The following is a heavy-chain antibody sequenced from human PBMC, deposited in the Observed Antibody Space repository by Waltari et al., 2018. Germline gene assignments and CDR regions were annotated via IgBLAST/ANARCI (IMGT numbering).Heavy chain of an antibody. CDR3: ARDLVGATAYGMDV. Sequence: EVQLVESGGGLVKPGGSLRLSCAASGFTFSNAWMNWVRQAPGKGLEWVGRIKSKTDGWTTDYAAPVKGRFTISRDNAKNSLYLQMNSLRAEDTAVYYCARDLVGATAYGMDVWGQGTTVTVSS. CDR1: GFTFSNAW. J-gene: IGHJ6*02. CDR2: IKSKTDGWTT. V-gene: IGHV3-15*07. D-gene: IGHD1-26*01.